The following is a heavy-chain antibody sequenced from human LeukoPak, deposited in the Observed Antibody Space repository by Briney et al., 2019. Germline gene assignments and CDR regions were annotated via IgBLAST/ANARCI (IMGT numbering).Heavy chain of an antibody. V-gene: IGHV3-23*01. D-gene: IGHD5-18*01. CDR2: ISGGGGST. CDR3: AKDRTGYSYGYFLSP. J-gene: IGHJ5*02. Sequence: GGSLRLSCAASGFTFSSYAMSWVRQAPGKGLEWVSAISGGGGSTYYADSVKGRFTISRDNSKNTLYLQMNSLRAEDTAVYYCAKDRTGYSYGYFLSPWGQGTLVTVSS. CDR1: GFTFSSYA.